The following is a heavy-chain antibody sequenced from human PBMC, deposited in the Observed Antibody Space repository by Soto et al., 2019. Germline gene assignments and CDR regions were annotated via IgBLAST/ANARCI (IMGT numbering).Heavy chain of an antibody. D-gene: IGHD3-9*01. J-gene: IGHJ3*02. CDR3: ARDPSYYDMPAAEDAFDI. Sequence: SETLSLTCAVCGGTYVGHYWRWIRQPLGKGLEWIGEINHSGSTNYNPSLKSRVTISVATSKNQFSLKLSSATAADTAVYYCARDPSYYDMPAAEDAFDIWGQGTMVTVSS. CDR1: GGTYVGHY. V-gene: IGHV4-34*01. CDR2: INHSGST.